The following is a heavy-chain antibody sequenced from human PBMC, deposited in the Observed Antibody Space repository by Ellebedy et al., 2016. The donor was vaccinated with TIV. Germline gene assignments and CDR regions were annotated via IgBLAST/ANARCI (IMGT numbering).Heavy chain of an antibody. CDR3: ARGQGWLQPDY. D-gene: IGHD5-24*01. V-gene: IGHV4-34*01. Sequence: SETLSLTXAVSGGSFSPYYWSWIRQSPGKGLEWLGEISHSGSTNYNPSLKSRVTLSLDTSKHHFSLKVTSLTAADTAVYYCARGQGWLQPDYWGQGTLVTVSS. J-gene: IGHJ4*02. CDR2: ISHSGST. CDR1: GGSFSPYY.